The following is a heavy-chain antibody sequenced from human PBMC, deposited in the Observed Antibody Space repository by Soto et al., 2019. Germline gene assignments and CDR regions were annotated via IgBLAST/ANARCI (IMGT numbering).Heavy chain of an antibody. CDR3: ARVPAPIVVVTAAMTDY. CDR2: ISAYNGNT. J-gene: IGHJ4*02. V-gene: IGHV1-18*01. CDR1: GYTFTIYG. Sequence: ASVKVSCKASGYTFTIYGISWVLQAPGQGLEWMGWISAYNGNTNYAQKLQGRVTMTTDTSTSTAYMELRSLRSDDTAVYYCARVPAPIVVVTAAMTDYWGKGTLVTVAS. D-gene: IGHD2-2*01.